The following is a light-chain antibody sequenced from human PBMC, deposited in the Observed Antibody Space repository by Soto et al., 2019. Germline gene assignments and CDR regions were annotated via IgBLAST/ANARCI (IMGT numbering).Light chain of an antibody. Sequence: EIVLTQSPATLSLSPGERATLSCRASQGVSSYLAWYQQKPGQAPRLLIYDASNRATGIPARFSGSGPGTDFPLTISSLEPEDFAAYYCQQRSNWITFGQGTRLEIK. CDR2: DAS. V-gene: IGKV3D-11*01. J-gene: IGKJ5*01. CDR3: QQRSNWIT. CDR1: QGVSSY.